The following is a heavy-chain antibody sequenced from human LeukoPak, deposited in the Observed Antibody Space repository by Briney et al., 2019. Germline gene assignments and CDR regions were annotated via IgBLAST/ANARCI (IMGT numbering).Heavy chain of an antibody. V-gene: IGHV1-2*02. CDR3: ARASREAYSSSWFDY. D-gene: IGHD6-13*01. CDR2: INPNSGGT. Sequence: ASVKVSCKASGYTFTGYYMHWVRQAPGQGLEWMGWINPNSGGTNYAQKFQGRVTMTRDTSISTAYMELSRLRSDDTAVHYCARASREAYSSSWFDYWGQGTLVTVSS. CDR1: GYTFTGYY. J-gene: IGHJ4*02.